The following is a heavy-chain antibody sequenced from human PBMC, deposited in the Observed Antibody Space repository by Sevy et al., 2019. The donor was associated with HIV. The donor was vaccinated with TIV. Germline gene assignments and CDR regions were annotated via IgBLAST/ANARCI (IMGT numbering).Heavy chain of an antibody. CDR3: ATQSGYSTSPGAFDI. Sequence: ASVKVSCKASGYTFSSYGISWVRQAPGQGLEWMGWIGAYNGNRKYAQNLQDRVTMTTDTSTSTAYMELRSLRSDDTAVYYCATQSGYSTSPGAFDIWGQGTMVTVSS. V-gene: IGHV1-18*01. CDR1: GYTFSSYG. D-gene: IGHD6-6*01. J-gene: IGHJ3*02. CDR2: IGAYNGNR.